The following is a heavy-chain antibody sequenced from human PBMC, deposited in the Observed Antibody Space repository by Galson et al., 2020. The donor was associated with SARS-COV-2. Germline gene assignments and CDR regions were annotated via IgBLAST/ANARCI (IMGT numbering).Heavy chain of an antibody. Sequence: QLGESLKISCAASGFTFSSYWMSWVRQAPGKGLEWVANIKQDGSEKYYVDSVKGRFTISRDNAKNSLYLQMNSLRAEDTAVYYCARESRIAAAGICFDYWDQGTLVTVSS. CDR1: GFTFSSYW. CDR2: IKQDGSEK. D-gene: IGHD6-13*01. J-gene: IGHJ4*02. V-gene: IGHV3-7*01. CDR3: ARESRIAAAGICFDY.